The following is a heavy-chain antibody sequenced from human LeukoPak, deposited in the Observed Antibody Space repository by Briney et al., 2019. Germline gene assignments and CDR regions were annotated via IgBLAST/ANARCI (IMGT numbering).Heavy chain of an antibody. D-gene: IGHD6-13*01. CDR2: INPNSGGT. CDR1: GGTFSSYA. J-gene: IGHJ4*02. CDR3: AAARSSHELPPDY. Sequence: GASVKVSCKASGGTFSSYAISWVRQAPGQGLEWMGWINPNSGGTNYAQKFQGRVTMTRDTSISTAYMELSRLRSDDTAVYYCAAARSSHELPPDYWGQGTLVTVSS. V-gene: IGHV1-2*02.